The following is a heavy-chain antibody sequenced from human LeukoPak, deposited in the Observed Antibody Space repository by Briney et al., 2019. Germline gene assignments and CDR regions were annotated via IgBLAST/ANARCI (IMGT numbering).Heavy chain of an antibody. CDR2: IYHSGST. J-gene: IGHJ3*02. Sequence: SETLSLTCTVSGYSISSGYYWGWIRQPPGMGLEWIGSIYHSGSTYYNPSLKSRVTISVDTSKNQFSLKLSSVTAADTAVYYCARVTIEAFDIWGQGTMVTVSS. V-gene: IGHV4-38-2*02. CDR3: ARVTIEAFDI. CDR1: GYSISSGYY.